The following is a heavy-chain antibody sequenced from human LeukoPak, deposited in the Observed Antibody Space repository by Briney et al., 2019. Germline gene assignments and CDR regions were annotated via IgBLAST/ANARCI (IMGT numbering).Heavy chain of an antibody. CDR2: IRSKADSYAT. CDR1: GFTFSDSG. Sequence: GGSLRLSCAASGFTFSDSGMHWVRKASGKGLEWVGHIRSKADSYATVYAASVKGRFTITRDDSENTAYLQMNSLKTEDTAVYYCATFPSGSYSTYWGQGTLVTVSS. J-gene: IGHJ4*02. V-gene: IGHV3-73*01. D-gene: IGHD1-26*01. CDR3: ATFPSGSYSTY.